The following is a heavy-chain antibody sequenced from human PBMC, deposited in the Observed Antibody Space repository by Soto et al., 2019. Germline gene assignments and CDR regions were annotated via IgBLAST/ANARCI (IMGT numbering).Heavy chain of an antibody. J-gene: IGHJ4*02. V-gene: IGHV3-64*01. Sequence: EVQLVESGGGLVQPGGSLRLSCAASGFTFSGYSMFWVRQAPGKGLEYVSAINTNGVNTFYAKSVKGRFTISRDNSKNTMYLEMGSLRAEDMAVDYCATGRVEDSSGWATYFDYWGQGTLVTVSS. CDR3: ATGRVEDSSGWATYFDY. CDR1: GFTFSGYS. D-gene: IGHD6-19*01. CDR2: INTNGVNT.